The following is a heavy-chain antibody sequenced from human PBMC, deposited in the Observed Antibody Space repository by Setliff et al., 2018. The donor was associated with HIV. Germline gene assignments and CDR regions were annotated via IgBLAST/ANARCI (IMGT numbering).Heavy chain of an antibody. CDR2: IFNNGNT. CDR3: ASEKKAWSVSDSFYEY. CDR1: GDSIKSANYF. D-gene: IGHD3-3*01. Sequence: PSETLSLTCTVSGDSIKSANYFWTWIRQHPGKGLEWIGNIFNNGNTNCNPSLRSRADIFHDTSKNQFSLRLSSVSAADTAVYYWASEKKAWSVSDSFYEYWGQGVPVTVSS. V-gene: IGHV4-31*03. J-gene: IGHJ4*02.